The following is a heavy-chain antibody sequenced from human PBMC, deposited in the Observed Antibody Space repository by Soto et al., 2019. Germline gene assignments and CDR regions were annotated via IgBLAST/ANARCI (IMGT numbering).Heavy chain of an antibody. D-gene: IGHD1-26*01. CDR1: GVTVGNDG. V-gene: IGHV3-23*01. Sequence: GGCLRLSCAACGVTVGNDGRGWVRQATGKGLEWVSAISGSGASTYYADSVKGRFTISRDNSKNTLYLQMNSLRAEDTAVYYSAKDPRERPANQFDYWGQGTLVTVSS. CDR2: ISGSGAST. J-gene: IGHJ4*02. CDR3: AKDPRERPANQFDY.